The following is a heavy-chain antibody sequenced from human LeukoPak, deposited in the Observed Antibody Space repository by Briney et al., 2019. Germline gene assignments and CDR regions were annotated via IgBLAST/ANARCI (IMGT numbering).Heavy chain of an antibody. CDR3: ARSQGTRYSSSSVGNWFDP. CDR1: GGSISSGGYY. V-gene: IGHV4-31*03. CDR2: IYYSGST. J-gene: IGHJ5*02. Sequence: PSETLSLTCTVSGGSISSGGYYWSWIRQHPGKGLEWIGCIYYSGSTYYNPSLKSRVTISVDTSKNQFSLKLSSVTAADTAVYCCARSQGTRYSSSSVGNWFDPWGQGTLVTVSS. D-gene: IGHD6-6*01.